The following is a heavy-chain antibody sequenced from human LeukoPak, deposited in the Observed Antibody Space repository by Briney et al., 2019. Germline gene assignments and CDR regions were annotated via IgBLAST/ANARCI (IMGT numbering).Heavy chain of an antibody. CDR1: GFTFSSYA. Sequence: PGGSLRLSCAASGFTFSSYAMHWVRQAPGKGLEWVAVISYDGSNKYYADSVKGRFTISRDNSKNTLYLQMNSLRAEDTAVYYCVNRRPSTGHGMDVWGQGTTVTVSS. D-gene: IGHD1-14*01. V-gene: IGHV3-30-3*01. CDR3: VNRRPSTGHGMDV. J-gene: IGHJ6*02. CDR2: ISYDGSNK.